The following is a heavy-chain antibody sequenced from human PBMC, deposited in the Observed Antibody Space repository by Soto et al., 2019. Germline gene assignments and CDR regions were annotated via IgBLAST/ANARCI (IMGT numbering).Heavy chain of an antibody. CDR3: AKARSSGWYFDY. CDR2: ISYDGSNK. CDR1: GFTFSSYG. J-gene: IGHJ4*02. Sequence: GGSLRLSCAASGFTFSSYGMHWVRQAPGKGLEWVAVISYDGSNKYYADSVKGRFTISRDNSKNTLYLQMNSLRAEDTAVYYCAKARSSGWYFDYWGQGTLVTVLL. V-gene: IGHV3-30*18. D-gene: IGHD6-19*01.